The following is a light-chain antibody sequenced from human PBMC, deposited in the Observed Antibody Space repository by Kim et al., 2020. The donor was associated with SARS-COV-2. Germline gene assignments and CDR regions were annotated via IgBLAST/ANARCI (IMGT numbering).Light chain of an antibody. J-gene: IGKJ1*01. CDR1: RDISTE. CDR2: GAS. V-gene: IGKV1-27*01. CDR3: QKYNSAPWT. Sequence: INLTQSPSSLSASVGDRVSITCRASRDISTELGWYQQKPGKVPELLISGASTLQTGVPSRFSGSGSGTDFTLTISSLQPEDFATYYCQKYNSAPWTFGQGTQVDIK.